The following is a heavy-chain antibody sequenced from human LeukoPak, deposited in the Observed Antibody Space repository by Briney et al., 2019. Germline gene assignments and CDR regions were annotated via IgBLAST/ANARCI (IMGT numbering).Heavy chain of an antibody. D-gene: IGHD3-3*01. V-gene: IGHV4-39*07. CDR3: ARDSYDSVRGYYYGMDV. CDR1: GGSIISSTFY. Sequence: SETLSLTCTASGGSIISSTFYWGWVRQPPGKGLEWIGSIYYSGSTYYDPSLKSRVTISVDTSKNQFSLKLSSVTAADTAVYYCARDSYDSVRGYYYGMDVWGQGTTVTVSS. J-gene: IGHJ6*02. CDR2: IYYSGST.